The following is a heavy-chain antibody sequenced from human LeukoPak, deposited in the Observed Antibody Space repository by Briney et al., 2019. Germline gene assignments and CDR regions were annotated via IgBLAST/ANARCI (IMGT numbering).Heavy chain of an antibody. V-gene: IGHV4-31*03. CDR1: GGSISSGGYY. Sequence: SQTLSLTCTVSGGSISSGGYYWSWIRQHPGKGLEWIGYIYYSGSTYYNPSLKGRVTISVDTSKNQFSLKLSSVTAADTAVYYCARVRCGGSCYGYWYFDLWGRGTLVTVSS. J-gene: IGHJ2*01. CDR3: ARVRCGGSCYGYWYFDL. CDR2: IYYSGST. D-gene: IGHD2-15*01.